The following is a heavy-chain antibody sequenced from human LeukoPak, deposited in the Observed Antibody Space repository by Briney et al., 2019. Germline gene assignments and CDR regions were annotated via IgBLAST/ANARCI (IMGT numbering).Heavy chain of an antibody. Sequence: GSSVKVSCKASGGTFSSYAISWVRQAPGQGLEWMGGIIPIFGTANYAQKFQGRVTITADESTSTAYMELSSLRSEDTAVYYCARVPLSHDILTGYPSPYNYYGMDVWGQGTTVTVSS. CDR2: IIPIFGTA. D-gene: IGHD3-9*01. CDR3: ARVPLSHDILTGYPSPYNYYGMDV. CDR1: GGTFSSYA. V-gene: IGHV1-69*01. J-gene: IGHJ6*02.